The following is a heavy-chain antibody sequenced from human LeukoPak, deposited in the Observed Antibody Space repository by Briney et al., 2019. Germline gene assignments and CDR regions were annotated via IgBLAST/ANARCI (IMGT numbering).Heavy chain of an antibody. D-gene: IGHD2-15*01. V-gene: IGHV4-4*07. J-gene: IGHJ3*02. CDR3: ARGRYCSADICSGGDAFDI. CDR2: IYTRGST. Sequence: SETLSLTCTVSGGSINNYYWRWIRQPAGKGLEWIGRIYTRGSTNYNPSLKSRVTMSVDTSKNQFSLKLSSVTAADTAVYYCARGRYCSADICSGGDAFDIWGQGTMVSVSS. CDR1: GGSINNYY.